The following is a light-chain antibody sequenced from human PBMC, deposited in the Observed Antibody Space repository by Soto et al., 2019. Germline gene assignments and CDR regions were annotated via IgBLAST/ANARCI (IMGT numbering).Light chain of an antibody. V-gene: IGKV3-15*01. CDR1: QTVTSN. CDR2: DAS. CDR3: QQYEKWPPSIT. J-gene: IGKJ5*01. Sequence: EIVMTQSPATLSVSPGERATLSCRASQTVTSNLAWYQQKPGQAPRLLIYDASSRATSIPARFSGGGSVTEFTLTISSLQSEDFALYYCQQYEKWPPSITFGQGTRLEIK.